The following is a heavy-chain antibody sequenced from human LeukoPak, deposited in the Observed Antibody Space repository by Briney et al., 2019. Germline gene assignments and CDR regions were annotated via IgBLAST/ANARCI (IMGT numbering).Heavy chain of an antibody. CDR2: IYYSGST. V-gene: IGHV4-39*01. J-gene: IGHJ5*02. CDR1: GGSISSSGYY. CDR3: ARHEYSGSYYGLSWFDP. D-gene: IGHD1-26*01. Sequence: KPSETLSLTCTVSGGSISSSGYYWGWIRQPPGKGLEWIASIYYSGSTYYNPSLKSRVTISVDTSKNQLSLKLSSLTAADTAVYYCARHEYSGSYYGLSWFDPWGQGTLDTVSS.